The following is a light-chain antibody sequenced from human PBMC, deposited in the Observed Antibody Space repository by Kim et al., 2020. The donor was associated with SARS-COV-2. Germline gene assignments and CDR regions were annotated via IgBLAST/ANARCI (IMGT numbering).Light chain of an antibody. CDR1: SSGVGSYNL. CDR2: EGS. V-gene: IGLV2-23*01. J-gene: IGLJ3*02. CDR3: CSYAGSSTWV. Sequence: GQSITISCTGTSSGVGSYNLVSWYQQHPGKAPKLMIYEGSKRPSGVSNRFSGSKSGNTASLTISGLQAEDEADYYCCSYAGSSTWVFGGGTKLTVL.